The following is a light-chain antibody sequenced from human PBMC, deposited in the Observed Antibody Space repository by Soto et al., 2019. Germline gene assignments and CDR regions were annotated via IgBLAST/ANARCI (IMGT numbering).Light chain of an antibody. CDR2: DDS. CDR1: DIGSKS. V-gene: IGLV3-21*02. J-gene: IGLJ3*02. Sequence: SYELTQSPSVSVAPGQTATISCGGDDIGSKSVHWYLQKAGQAPVMIVYDDSERPSGIPERFSGSNSGDTATLTISRVEAGDEAEYYCQLWDSSSDHRVFGGGTKLTVL. CDR3: QLWDSSSDHRV.